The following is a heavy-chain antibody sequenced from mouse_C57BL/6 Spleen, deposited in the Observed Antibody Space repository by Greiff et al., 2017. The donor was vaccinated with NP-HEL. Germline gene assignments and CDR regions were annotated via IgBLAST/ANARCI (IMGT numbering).Heavy chain of an antibody. CDR1: GFTFNTYA. CDR2: IRSKSSNYAT. J-gene: IGHJ4*01. Sequence: EVHLVESGGGLVQPKGSLKLSCAASGFTFNTYAMHWVRQAPGKGLEWVARIRSKSSNYATYYADSVKDRFTISRDDSQSMLYLQMNNLKTEDTAMYYCVRGGEEANWDVLYYAMDYWGQGTSVTVSS. D-gene: IGHD4-1*01. CDR3: VRGGEEANWDVLYYAMDY. V-gene: IGHV10-3*01.